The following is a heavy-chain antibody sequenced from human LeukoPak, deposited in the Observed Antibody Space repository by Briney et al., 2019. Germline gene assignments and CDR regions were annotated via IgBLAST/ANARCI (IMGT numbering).Heavy chain of an antibody. J-gene: IGHJ4*02. V-gene: IGHV3-7*01. Sequence: GGSLRLSCATSGFTFSNYWMSWVRQAPGKGLEWVANIKQDGGEKYYADSMKGRFTISRDNAKNSLYLQMKSLRVEDTAMYYCTRGFDISDYWGQGTVVTVSS. CDR2: IKQDGGEK. CDR3: TRGFDISDY. D-gene: IGHD3-3*02. CDR1: GFTFSNYW.